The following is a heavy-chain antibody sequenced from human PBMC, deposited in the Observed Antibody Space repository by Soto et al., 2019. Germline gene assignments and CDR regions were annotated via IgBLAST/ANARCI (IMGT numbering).Heavy chain of an antibody. CDR2: MNPNSGNT. CDR1: GYTFTSYD. J-gene: IGHJ4*02. CDR3: ARRVGGYDRKGNDY. Sequence: EASVKVSCKASGYTFTSYDSNWVRQAIGQGLEWMGWMNPNSGNTGYAQKFQGRVTMTRNTSISTAYMELSSLRSEDTAVYYCARRVGGYDRKGNDYWGQGTLVTVSS. D-gene: IGHD5-12*01. V-gene: IGHV1-8*01.